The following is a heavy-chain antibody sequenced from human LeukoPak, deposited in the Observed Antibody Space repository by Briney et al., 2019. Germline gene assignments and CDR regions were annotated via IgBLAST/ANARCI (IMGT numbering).Heavy chain of an antibody. CDR3: AKSITIFGVVITSHDAFDI. J-gene: IGHJ3*02. CDR2: ISWNSGSI. V-gene: IGHV3-9*03. D-gene: IGHD3-3*01. Sequence: PGRSLRLSCAASGFTFDDYAMHWVRQAPGKGLEWVSGISWNSGSIGYADSVKGRFTISRDNAKNSLYLQMNSLRAEDMALYYCAKSITIFGVVITSHDAFDIWGQGTMVTVSS. CDR1: GFTFDDYA.